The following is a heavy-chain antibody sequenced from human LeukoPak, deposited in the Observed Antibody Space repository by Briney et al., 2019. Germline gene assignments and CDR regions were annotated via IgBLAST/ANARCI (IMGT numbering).Heavy chain of an antibody. D-gene: IGHD2-2*01. J-gene: IGHJ4*02. CDR2: IGSSSTYI. CDR3: ARGGVGYCNTISCSPDY. Sequence: GGSLRLSCAASGFTSTGYGMHWVSQAPGKGLEWVSSIGSSSTYIYYADSMKGRFTISRDNAKGSLYLQMNSLRAEATAVYYCARGGVGYCNTISCSPDYWGQGTLVTVSS. V-gene: IGHV3-21*06. CDR1: GFTSTGYG.